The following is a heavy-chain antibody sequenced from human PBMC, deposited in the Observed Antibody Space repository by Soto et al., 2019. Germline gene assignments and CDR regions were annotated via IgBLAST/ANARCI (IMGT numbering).Heavy chain of an antibody. CDR2: IYSSGST. J-gene: IGHJ5*02. CDR1: GGAISTHY. V-gene: IGHV4-4*07. D-gene: IGHD3-3*01. CDR3: ARGQRFSDWFDP. Sequence: QVHLQESGPGLVKPSETLSLTCTVSGGAISTHYWTWLRPPAGKGLEWIGRIYSSGSTKYNPSLQGRVTMSLDTSNNQFSLRLTSVTAADTAVYYCARGQRFSDWFDPWGQGTLVTVSS.